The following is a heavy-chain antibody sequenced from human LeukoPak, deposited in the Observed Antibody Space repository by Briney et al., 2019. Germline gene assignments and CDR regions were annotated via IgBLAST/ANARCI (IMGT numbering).Heavy chain of an antibody. J-gene: IGHJ4*02. CDR2: INEDGSNK. CDR1: GFSFSNHY. Sequence: PGGSLRLSCTASGFSFSNHYMRWLRQAAGKGLEWVANINEDGSNKWHLGSVKGRFTVSRDNARNSLYLQMNSLRVEDTAVYYCTRVIVAVPGYFDYFDFWGQGVLVTVSS. D-gene: IGHD6-19*01. CDR3: TRVIVAVPGYFDYFDF. V-gene: IGHV3-7*01.